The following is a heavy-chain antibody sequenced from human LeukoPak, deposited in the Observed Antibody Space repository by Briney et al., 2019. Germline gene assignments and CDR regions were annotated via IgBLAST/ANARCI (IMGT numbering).Heavy chain of an antibody. CDR1: GGTFSSYA. CDR3: ARSCGGDCYYYYGMDV. CDR2: IIPIFGTA. V-gene: IGHV1-69*13. J-gene: IGHJ6*02. Sequence: ASVTVSCKASGGTFSSYAISWVRQAPGQGLEWMGGIIPIFGTANYAQKFQGRVTITADESTSTAYMELSSLRSEDTAVYYCARSCGGDCYYYYGMDVWGQGTTVTVSS. D-gene: IGHD2-21*02.